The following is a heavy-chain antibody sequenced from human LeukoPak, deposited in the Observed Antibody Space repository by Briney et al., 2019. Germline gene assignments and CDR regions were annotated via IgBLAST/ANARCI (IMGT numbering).Heavy chain of an antibody. Sequence: GGSLRLPCAASGFTFSSYAMSWVRQAPGKGLEWVSAISGSGGSTYYADSVKGRFTISRDNSKNTLYLQMNSLRAEDTAVYYCAKDEEGFGGLPGRNFDYWGQGTLVTVSS. J-gene: IGHJ4*02. CDR2: ISGSGGST. V-gene: IGHV3-23*01. CDR1: GFTFSSYA. D-gene: IGHD3-10*01. CDR3: AKDEEGFGGLPGRNFDY.